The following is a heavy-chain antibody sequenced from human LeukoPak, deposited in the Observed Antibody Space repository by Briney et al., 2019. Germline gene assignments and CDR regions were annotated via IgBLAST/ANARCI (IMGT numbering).Heavy chain of an antibody. CDR2: INPNSGGT. Sequence: GASVKVSCKASGYTFTGYYMHWVRHAPVQGLEWMGWINPNSGGTNYAQKFQGRVTMTRDTSISTAYMELSRLRSDDTAVYYCARDGDSSSLGYFDYWGQGTLVTVSS. J-gene: IGHJ4*02. V-gene: IGHV1-2*02. D-gene: IGHD6-6*01. CDR1: GYTFTGYY. CDR3: ARDGDSSSLGYFDY.